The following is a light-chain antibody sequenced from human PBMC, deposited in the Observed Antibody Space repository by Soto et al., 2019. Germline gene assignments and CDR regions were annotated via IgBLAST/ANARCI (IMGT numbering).Light chain of an antibody. CDR3: SSYTSANSVV. CDR2: DVT. V-gene: IGLV2-14*03. Sequence: QSALTQPASVSGSPGQSNTISCTGTSSDVGIYNSVSWYQQLPGKAPKLLIYDVTYRPSGVSNRFSGSKSGNTASLTISGLQAEDEADYYCSSYTSANSVVFGGGTKLTVL. CDR1: SSDVGIYNS. J-gene: IGLJ2*01.